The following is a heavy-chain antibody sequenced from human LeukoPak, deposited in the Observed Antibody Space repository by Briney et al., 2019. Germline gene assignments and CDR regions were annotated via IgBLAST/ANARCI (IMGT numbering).Heavy chain of an antibody. D-gene: IGHD3-3*01. CDR3: AREGRITIFGVAPRLDY. CDR2: IYYSGST. Sequence: SETLSLTCTVSGGSISSSSYYWGWIRQPPGEGLEWIGSIYYSGSTYYNPSLKSRVTISVDTSKNQFSLKLSSVTAADTAVYYCAREGRITIFGVAPRLDYWGQGTLVTVSS. V-gene: IGHV4-39*02. J-gene: IGHJ4*02. CDR1: GGSISSSSYY.